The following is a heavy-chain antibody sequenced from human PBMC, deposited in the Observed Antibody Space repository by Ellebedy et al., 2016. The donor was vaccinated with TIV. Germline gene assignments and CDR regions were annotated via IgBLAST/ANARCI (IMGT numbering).Heavy chain of an antibody. CDR1: GFTFSSYA. CDR3: ARQRGYSYGFNYMDV. D-gene: IGHD5-18*01. V-gene: IGHV3-33*08. Sequence: GESLKISXAASGFTFSSYAMHWVRQAPGKGLEWVAVIWYDGSNKYYADSVKGRFTISRDNSKNTLYLQMNSLRAEDTAVYYCARQRGYSYGFNYMDVWGKGTTVTVSS. CDR2: IWYDGSNK. J-gene: IGHJ6*03.